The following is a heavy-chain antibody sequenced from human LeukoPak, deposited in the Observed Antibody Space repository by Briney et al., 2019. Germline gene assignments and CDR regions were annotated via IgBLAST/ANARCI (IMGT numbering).Heavy chain of an antibody. D-gene: IGHD4-17*01. J-gene: IGHJ3*01. Sequence: GGSLRLSCAASGLTFRNYAMTWVRQAPGKGLEWVSSITGGGIGTSYADSVKGRFTVYRDSSKNTLYLQMNSLRAGDTAVYYCAKDPNGDYVGAFDSWGQGTSVTVSS. CDR2: ITGGGIGT. CDR1: GLTFRNYA. CDR3: AKDPNGDYVGAFDS. V-gene: IGHV3-23*01.